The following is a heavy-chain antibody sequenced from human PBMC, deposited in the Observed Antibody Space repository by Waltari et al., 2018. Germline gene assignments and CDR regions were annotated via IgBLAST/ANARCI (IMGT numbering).Heavy chain of an antibody. V-gene: IGHV4-59*01. CDR1: GGSISSYY. CDR3: ARGIDPYYYYYMDV. Sequence: QVQLQESGPGLVKPSETLSLTCTVPGGSISSYYWSWIRQPPGKGLEWIGYIYYSGSTNYNPSLKSRVTISVDTSKNQFSLKLSSVTAADTAVYYCARGIDPYYYYYMDVWGKGTTVTISS. J-gene: IGHJ6*03. CDR2: IYYSGST.